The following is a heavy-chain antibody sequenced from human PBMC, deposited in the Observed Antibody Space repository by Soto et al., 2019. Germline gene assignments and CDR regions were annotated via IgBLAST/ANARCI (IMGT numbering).Heavy chain of an antibody. D-gene: IGHD4-17*01. CDR3: ARLPGRDYGEPDPIDY. V-gene: IGHV4-34*01. CDR2: INHSGST. CDR1: GGSFSGYY. J-gene: IGHJ4*02. Sequence: SETLSLTCAVYGGSFSGYYWSWIRQPPGKGLEWIGEINHSGSTNYNPSLKSRVTISVDTSKNQFSLKLSSVTAADTAVYYCARLPGRDYGEPDPIDYWGQGTLVTVSS.